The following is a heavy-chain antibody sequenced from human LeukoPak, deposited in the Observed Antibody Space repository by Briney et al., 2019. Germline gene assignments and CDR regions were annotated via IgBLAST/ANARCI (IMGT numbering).Heavy chain of an antibody. D-gene: IGHD4-23*01. CDR2: ISYTGIT. CDR3: ARVKAVVTPWVFDY. Sequence: SETLSLTCTVSGGSISSSSYYWGWIRQPPGKGLAWIGSISYTGITYYKPSLKSRVTVSVDTSKNQFSLRLSSVTAADTAVYFCARVKAVVTPWVFDYWGQGTLVTVSS. V-gene: IGHV4-39*07. J-gene: IGHJ4*02. CDR1: GGSISSSSYY.